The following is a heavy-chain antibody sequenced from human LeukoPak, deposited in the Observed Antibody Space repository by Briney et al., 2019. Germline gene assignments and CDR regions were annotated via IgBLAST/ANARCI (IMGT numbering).Heavy chain of an antibody. D-gene: IGHD2-21*01. V-gene: IGHV3-48*02. J-gene: IGHJ4*02. CDR2: ISGSSSAT. Sequence: HSGGSLRLSCAASGFTFSSYNMNWVRQAPGKGLEWVSYISGSSSATDYADSVKGRFTISRDNAKNSLYLQMDSLRDEDTAIYYCAREYSGIDYWGQGTLVTVSS. CDR3: AREYSGIDY. CDR1: GFTFSSYN.